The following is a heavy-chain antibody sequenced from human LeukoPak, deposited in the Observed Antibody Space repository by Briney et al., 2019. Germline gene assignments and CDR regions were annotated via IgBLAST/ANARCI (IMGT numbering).Heavy chain of an antibody. CDR3: ARRGGSGRSFDY. V-gene: IGHV4-61*08. CDR1: GASVSNGGYY. D-gene: IGHD3-10*01. CDR2: IYYSGST. Sequence: SETLSLTCTVSGASVSNGGYYWSWLRQPPGRGLEWIGYIYYSGSTNYNPSLKSRVTISVDTSKNQFSLKVSSVTAADTAVYYCARRGGSGRSFDYWGQGTLVTVSS. J-gene: IGHJ4*02.